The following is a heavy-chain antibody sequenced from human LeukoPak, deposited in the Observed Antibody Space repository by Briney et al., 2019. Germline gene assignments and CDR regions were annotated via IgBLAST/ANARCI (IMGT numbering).Heavy chain of an antibody. J-gene: IGHJ6*03. Sequence: GGSLRLSCGASGFTFRSYDMNWVRQAPGKGLEWVSYISSSGSTIFYADSVKGRFTISRDNAKNSLFLQMNSLRAEDTAVYYCARDQYGSGDGYYMDVWGKGTTVTISS. D-gene: IGHD3-10*01. CDR3: ARDQYGSGDGYYMDV. V-gene: IGHV3-48*03. CDR1: GFTFRSYD. CDR2: ISSSGSTI.